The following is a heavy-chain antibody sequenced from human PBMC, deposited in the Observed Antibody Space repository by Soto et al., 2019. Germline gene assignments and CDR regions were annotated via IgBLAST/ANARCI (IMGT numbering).Heavy chain of an antibody. Sequence: GASVKVSCKASGGTFSSYAISWVRQAPGQGLEWMGGIIPIFGTANYAQKFQGRVTITADESTSTAYMELSSLRSEDTAVYYCARAPGGFKPGVYYYGMDVWGQGNTVTVSS. D-gene: IGHD2-15*01. J-gene: IGHJ6*02. CDR2: IIPIFGTA. CDR1: GGTFSSYA. V-gene: IGHV1-69*13. CDR3: ARAPGGFKPGVYYYGMDV.